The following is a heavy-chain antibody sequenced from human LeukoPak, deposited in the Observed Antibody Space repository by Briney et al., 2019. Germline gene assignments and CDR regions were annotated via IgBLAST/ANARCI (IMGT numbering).Heavy chain of an antibody. Sequence: ASVTVSFMASGYTFTSYYMHWVRQAPGRGLEWMGIINPSGGSTSYAQKFQGRVTITRDTSTSTVYMEQSSLRAEDTAVYYCAREGSGSYFNPARDFDYWGQGTLVTVSS. V-gene: IGHV1-46*01. CDR1: GYTFTSYY. J-gene: IGHJ4*02. CDR3: AREGSGSYFNPARDFDY. D-gene: IGHD1-26*01. CDR2: INPSGGST.